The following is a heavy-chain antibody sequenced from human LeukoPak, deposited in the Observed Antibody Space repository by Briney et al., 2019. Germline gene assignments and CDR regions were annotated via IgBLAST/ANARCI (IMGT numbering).Heavy chain of an antibody. CDR1: GFTLSSYA. CDR2: ISTSGGST. V-gene: IGHV3-23*01. CDR3: AKGYDILSGYYTAFDI. Sequence: GSLSLSCAVSGFTLSSYAMSWVRQAPRKGLEWVSAISTSGGSTYYADSVKGRFTISRDNSKNTLYLQMNSLRAEDTAVYYCAKGYDILSGYYTAFDIWGQGTMVTVSS. D-gene: IGHD3-9*01. J-gene: IGHJ3*02.